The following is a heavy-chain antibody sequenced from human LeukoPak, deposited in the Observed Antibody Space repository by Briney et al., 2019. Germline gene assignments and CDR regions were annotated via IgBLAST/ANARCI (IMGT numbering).Heavy chain of an antibody. Sequence: PGGSLRLSCAASGFTFSSYSMNWVRQAPGKGLEWVSYISSSSSTIYYADSVKGRFTISRDNAKNSLYLQMNSLRAEDTAVYYCARDYMITFGGVIRHDYWGQGTLVTVSS. J-gene: IGHJ4*02. CDR1: GFTFSSYS. CDR3: ARDYMITFGGVIRHDY. V-gene: IGHV3-48*04. D-gene: IGHD3-16*01. CDR2: ISSSSSTI.